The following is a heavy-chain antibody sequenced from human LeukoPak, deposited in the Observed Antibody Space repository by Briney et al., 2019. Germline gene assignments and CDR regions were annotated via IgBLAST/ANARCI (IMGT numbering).Heavy chain of an antibody. J-gene: IGHJ6*03. Sequence: GASVKVSCKASGYTFTSYYMHWVRQAPGQGLEWMGIINPSGGSTSYAQKFQGRVTMTRDMSTSTVYMELSSLRSEDTAVYYCARDSGVHSSSPVSYYYYYMDVWGKGTTVTVSS. CDR3: ARDSGVHSSSPVSYYYYYMDV. D-gene: IGHD6-13*01. V-gene: IGHV1-46*01. CDR1: GYTFTSYY. CDR2: INPSGGST.